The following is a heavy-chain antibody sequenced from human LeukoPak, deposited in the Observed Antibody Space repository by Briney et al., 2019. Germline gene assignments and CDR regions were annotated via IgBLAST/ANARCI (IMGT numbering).Heavy chain of an antibody. Sequence: ASVKVSCKASGYTFTGYYMHWVRQAPGQGLEWMGWINPNSGGTNYAQKFQGRVTMTRDTSISTAYMELSRLRSDDTAVYYCARDLTGAAAGTEGDYWGQGTLVNVSS. J-gene: IGHJ4*02. CDR2: INPNSGGT. V-gene: IGHV1-2*02. CDR1: GYTFTGYY. CDR3: ARDLTGAAAGTEGDY. D-gene: IGHD6-13*01.